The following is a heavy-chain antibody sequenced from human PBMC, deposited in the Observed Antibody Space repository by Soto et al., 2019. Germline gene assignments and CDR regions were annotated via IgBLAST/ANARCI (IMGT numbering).Heavy chain of an antibody. D-gene: IGHD6-6*01. J-gene: IGHJ4*02. V-gene: IGHV1-46*01. CDR1: GYTFTSYY. CDR3: ARGLAARPGLDY. CDR2: INPSGGST. Sequence: GASVKVSCKASGYTFTSYYMHWVRQAPGQGLEWMGIINPSGGSTSYAQKFQGRVTMTRDTSISTAYMELSRLRSDDTAVYYCARGLAARPGLDYWGQGTLVTVSS.